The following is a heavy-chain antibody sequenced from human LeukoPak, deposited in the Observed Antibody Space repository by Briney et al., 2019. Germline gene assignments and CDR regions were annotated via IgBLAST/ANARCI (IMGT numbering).Heavy chain of an antibody. CDR2: IYTSGST. J-gene: IGHJ6*03. CDR3: AREKGDYGSGSYYRPYYYYMDV. Sequence: PSETLSLTRTVSGGSISSGSYYWSWIRQPAGKGLEWIGRIYTSGSTNYNPSLKSRVTISVDTSKNQFSLKLSSVTAADTAVYYCAREKGDYGSGSYYRPYYYYMDVWGKGTTVTVSS. V-gene: IGHV4-61*02. CDR1: GGSISSGSYY. D-gene: IGHD3-10*01.